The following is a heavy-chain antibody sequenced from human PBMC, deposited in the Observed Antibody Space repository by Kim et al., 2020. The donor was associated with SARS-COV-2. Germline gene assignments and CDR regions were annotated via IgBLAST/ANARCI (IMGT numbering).Heavy chain of an antibody. Sequence: GGSLRLSCAASGFTFSSYSMNWVRQAPGKGLEWVSSISSSSSYIYYADSVKGRFTISRDNAKNSLYLQMNSLRAEDTAVYYCAREDYDILTGYTFDYWGQGTLVTVSS. J-gene: IGHJ4*02. CDR2: ISSSSSYI. CDR1: GFTFSSYS. V-gene: IGHV3-21*01. CDR3: AREDYDILTGYTFDY. D-gene: IGHD3-9*01.